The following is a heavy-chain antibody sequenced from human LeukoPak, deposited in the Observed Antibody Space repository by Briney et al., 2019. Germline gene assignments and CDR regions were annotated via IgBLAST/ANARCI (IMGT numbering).Heavy chain of an antibody. CDR3: ARDDAFRGVAMDV. Sequence: GGSLRLSCAASGFTFSGYWMHWVRQVPGKGLVWVSRLNTDGSSTSYADSVKGRFTISRDNAKSTLYLQMNSLRAEDTAVYYCARDDAFRGVAMDVWGQGTTVTVSS. D-gene: IGHD3-16*01. CDR1: GFTFSGYW. CDR2: LNTDGSST. J-gene: IGHJ6*01. V-gene: IGHV3-74*01.